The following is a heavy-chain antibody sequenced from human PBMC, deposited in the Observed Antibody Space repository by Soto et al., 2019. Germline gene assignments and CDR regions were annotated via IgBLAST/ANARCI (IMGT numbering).Heavy chain of an antibody. CDR3: TRGPSGDKVDF. J-gene: IGHJ4*02. CDR2: IYEGGRT. CDR1: GGSVSSADWN. D-gene: IGHD7-27*01. V-gene: IGHV4-30-4*08. Sequence: SETLSLTCTVSGGSVSSADWNWNWIRQPPGKGLEWIGHIYEGGRTYSNPSLMSRATISLDTSKNLFSLNLRSVTAADTAVYYCTRGPSGDKVDFWGQGLLVTVSS.